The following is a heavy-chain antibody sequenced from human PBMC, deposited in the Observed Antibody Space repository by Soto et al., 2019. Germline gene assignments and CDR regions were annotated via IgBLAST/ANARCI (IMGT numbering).Heavy chain of an antibody. D-gene: IGHD3-10*01. Sequence: SETLSLTCTVSGGSISSGDYYWSWIRQPPGKGLEWIGYIYYSGSTYYNPSLKSRVTVSVDTSKNQFSLKLSSVTAADTAVYYCARVLVVLRNYGSGSYPDYWGQGTLVTVSS. CDR1: GGSISSGDYY. J-gene: IGHJ4*02. V-gene: IGHV4-30-4*01. CDR2: IYYSGST. CDR3: ARVLVVLRNYGSGSYPDY.